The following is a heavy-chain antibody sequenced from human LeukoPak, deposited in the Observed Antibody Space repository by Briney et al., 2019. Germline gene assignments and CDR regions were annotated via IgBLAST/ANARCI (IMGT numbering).Heavy chain of an antibody. Sequence: AASVKVSCKASGGTFSSYTISWVRQAPGQGLEWMGRIIPILGIANYAQKFQGRVTITADKSTSTAYMELSSLRSEDTAVYYCARVSQDYYDSSGLQCDYWGQGTLVTVSS. CDR1: GGTFSSYT. CDR2: IIPILGIA. V-gene: IGHV1-69*02. J-gene: IGHJ4*02. CDR3: ARVSQDYYDSSGLQCDY. D-gene: IGHD3-22*01.